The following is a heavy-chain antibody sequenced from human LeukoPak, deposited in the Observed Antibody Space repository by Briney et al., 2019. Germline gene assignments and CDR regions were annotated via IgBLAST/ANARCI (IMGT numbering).Heavy chain of an antibody. D-gene: IGHD2-15*01. CDR2: IKGKTDGGTT. CDR1: GFTFSNAW. V-gene: IGHV3-15*01. Sequence: GGSLRLSCAASGFTFSNAWMSWVRQSPGKGREWVGRIKGKTDGGTTDYAAPVKGRFTISRDDSKNTLYLQMNSLKTEDTAVYYCARHGTYCSGGSCYSFYYYYDGMDVWGQGTTVTVSS. CDR3: ARHGTYCSGGSCYSFYYYYDGMDV. J-gene: IGHJ6*02.